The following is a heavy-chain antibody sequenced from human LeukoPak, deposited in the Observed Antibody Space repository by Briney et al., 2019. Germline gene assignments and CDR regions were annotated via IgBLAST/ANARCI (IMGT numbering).Heavy chain of an antibody. Sequence: ASVKVSCKASGYTFTGYYMHWVRQAPGQGLEWMGGITLNSGGTNYAQKFQGRVTMTRDTSISTAYMELSRLRSDDTAVYYCARDWYYYDSSGYYPGYWGQGTLVTVSS. D-gene: IGHD3-22*01. CDR2: ITLNSGGT. J-gene: IGHJ4*02. CDR3: ARDWYYYDSSGYYPGY. CDR1: GYTFTGYY. V-gene: IGHV1-2*02.